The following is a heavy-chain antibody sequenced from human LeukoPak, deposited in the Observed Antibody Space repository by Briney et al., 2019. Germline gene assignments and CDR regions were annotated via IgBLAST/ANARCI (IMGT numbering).Heavy chain of an antibody. Sequence: ASVKVSCKASGYTFTSYGISWVRQAPGQGLEWMGWISAYNGNTNYARKLQGRVTMTTDTSTSTAYMELRSLRSDDTAVYYCARVGFSDCSSTSCYHYYYGMDVWGQGTTVTVSS. CDR1: GYTFTSYG. D-gene: IGHD2-2*01. J-gene: IGHJ6*02. CDR2: ISAYNGNT. V-gene: IGHV1-18*01. CDR3: ARVGFSDCSSTSCYHYYYGMDV.